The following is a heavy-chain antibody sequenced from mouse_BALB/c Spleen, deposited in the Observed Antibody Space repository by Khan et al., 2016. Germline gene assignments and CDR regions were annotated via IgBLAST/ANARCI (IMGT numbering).Heavy chain of an antibody. Sequence: VQLQQPGAELVKPGASVKLSCTASGFNIKDTYMHWVKQRPEQGLEWIGRIDPANGNTKYDPKFQGKATITADTSSNTAYLQLSSLTSEDTAVYYCARSPYDYDVGFVYWSQGTLVTVSA. D-gene: IGHD2-4*01. CDR2: IDPANGNT. CDR1: GFNIKDTY. J-gene: IGHJ3*01. V-gene: IGHV14-3*02. CDR3: ARSPYDYDVGFVY.